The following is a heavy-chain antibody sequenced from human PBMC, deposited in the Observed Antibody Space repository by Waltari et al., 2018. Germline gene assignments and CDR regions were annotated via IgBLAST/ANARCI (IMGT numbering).Heavy chain of an antibody. CDR1: GFSFARCA. Sequence: DVQLLESGGGLVQPGGSLRLSCAASGFSFARCAMAWVRQTPRKGVEWVAGVDGGGTTSFYADAVKDRFTRSRDNSKNTLFLQLTSLRSDDTAVYYCVKGEVTGPIITNMDYWGRGSLVTVSS. J-gene: IGHJ4*02. CDR3: VKGEVTGPIITNMDY. D-gene: IGHD3-10*01. V-gene: IGHV3-23*01. CDR2: VDGGGTTS.